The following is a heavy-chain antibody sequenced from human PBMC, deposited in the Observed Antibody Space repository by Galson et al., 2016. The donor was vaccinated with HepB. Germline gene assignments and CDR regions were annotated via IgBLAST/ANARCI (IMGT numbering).Heavy chain of an antibody. CDR1: GYFFTIYD. CDR3: ARVRAAAGLIFDY. D-gene: IGHD6-13*01. Sequence: SVKVSCKASGYFFTIYDISWVRQAPGQGLEWMGWISVYNGNTNYAQKLQGRVTMTTDTSTSTAYMELRSLRSDDTAVYYCARVRAAAGLIFDYWGQGTLVTVSS. J-gene: IGHJ4*02. CDR2: ISVYNGNT. V-gene: IGHV1-18*04.